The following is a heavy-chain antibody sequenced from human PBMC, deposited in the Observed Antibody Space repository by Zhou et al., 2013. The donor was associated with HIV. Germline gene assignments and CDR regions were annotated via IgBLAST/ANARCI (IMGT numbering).Heavy chain of an antibody. D-gene: IGHD6-25*01. V-gene: IGHV1-69*05. Sequence: QVQLVQSGAEVKKPGSSVKVSCKASGGAPFSSYAFSWVRQAPGQGLEWMGGIIPIFGTANYAQKFQGRVTITSDQSTRTVYMELSRLRSEDTAVYYCARDAIAAAGAPAVLDYWGQGTLVTVSS. CDR3: ARDAIAAAGAPAVLDY. CDR2: IIPIFGTA. CDR1: GGAPFSSYA. J-gene: IGHJ4*02.